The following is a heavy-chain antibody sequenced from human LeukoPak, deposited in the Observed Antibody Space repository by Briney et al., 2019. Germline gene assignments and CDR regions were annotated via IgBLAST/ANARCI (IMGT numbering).Heavy chain of an antibody. V-gene: IGHV3-23*01. D-gene: IGHD3-10*01. CDR1: GFTLSSYA. CDR2: ISGSGGST. J-gene: IGHJ5*02. Sequence: PGASLRLSCAASGFTLSSYAMSWVRQAPGKGLEWVSAISGSGGSTYYADSVKGRFTISRDNSKNTLYLQMNSLRAEDTAVYYCAKGGLWFGEIQQAWFDPWGQGTLVTVSS. CDR3: AKGGLWFGEIQQAWFDP.